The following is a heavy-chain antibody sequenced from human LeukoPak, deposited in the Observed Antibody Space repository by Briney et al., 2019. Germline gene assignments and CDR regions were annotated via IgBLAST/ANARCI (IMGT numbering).Heavy chain of an antibody. CDR2: ISAYNGNT. Sequence: ASVKVSCKASGYTFTSYGISWVRQAPGQGLEWMGWISAYNGNTNYAQKLQGRVTMTTDTSTSAAYMELRSLRSDDTAVYYCARDRLGATIVYYYYGMDVWGQGTTVTVSS. V-gene: IGHV1-18*01. CDR3: ARDRLGATIVYYYYGMDV. J-gene: IGHJ6*02. CDR1: GYTFTSYG. D-gene: IGHD1-26*01.